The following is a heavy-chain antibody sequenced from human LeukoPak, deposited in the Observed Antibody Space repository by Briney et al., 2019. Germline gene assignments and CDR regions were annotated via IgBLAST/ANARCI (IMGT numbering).Heavy chain of an antibody. J-gene: IGHJ4*02. CDR3: ARMVRGRRRYYFDY. V-gene: IGHV3-21*01. Sequence: GGSPRLSCAASGFTFSSYSMNWVRQAPGKGLEWVSSISSSSSYIYYADSVKGRFTISRDNAKNSLYLQMNSLRAEDTAVYYCARMVRGRRRYYFDYWGQGTLVTVSS. D-gene: IGHD3-10*01. CDR1: GFTFSSYS. CDR2: ISSSSSYI.